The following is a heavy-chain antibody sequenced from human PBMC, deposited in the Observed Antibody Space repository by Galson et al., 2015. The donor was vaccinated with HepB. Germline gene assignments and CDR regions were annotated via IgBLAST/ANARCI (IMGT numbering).Heavy chain of an antibody. CDR3: ATDTAMADWTSDDAFDI. CDR1: GGSISSSSYY. J-gene: IGHJ3*02. D-gene: IGHD5-18*01. Sequence: SETLSLTCTVSGGSISSSSYYWGWIRQPPGKGLEWIGSIYYSGSTYYNPSLKSRVTISVDTSKNQFSLKLSSVTAADTAVYYCATDTAMADWTSDDAFDIWGQGTMVTVSS. CDR2: IYYSGST. V-gene: IGHV4-39*01.